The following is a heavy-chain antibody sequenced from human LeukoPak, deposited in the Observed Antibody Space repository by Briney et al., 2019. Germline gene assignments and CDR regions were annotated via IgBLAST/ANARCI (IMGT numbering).Heavy chain of an antibody. CDR3: ARRSSGGSYWD. CDR1: GYSFTSYW. V-gene: IGHV5-51*03. J-gene: IGHJ4*02. CDR2: IYPGDSET. D-gene: IGHD1-26*01. Sequence: GESLKISCKGSGYSFTSYWIAWVRQMPGKGLEWMAIIYPGDSETRYSPSFQGQVTISADKSITTAYMQWSSLKASDTAMYYCARRSSGGSYWDWGQGTLVTVSS.